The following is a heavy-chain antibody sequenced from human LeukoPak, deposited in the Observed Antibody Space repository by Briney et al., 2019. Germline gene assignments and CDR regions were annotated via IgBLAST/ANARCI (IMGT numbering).Heavy chain of an antibody. Sequence: PGGSLRLSCAASGFTFSIYGMHWVRQAPGKGLEWVAVISYDGSNKYYADSVKGRFTISRDNSKNTLYLQMNSLRAEDTAVYYCAKAGPLDYWGQGTLVTVSS. CDR3: AKAGPLDY. CDR1: GFTFSIYG. V-gene: IGHV3-30*18. CDR2: ISYDGSNK. J-gene: IGHJ4*02.